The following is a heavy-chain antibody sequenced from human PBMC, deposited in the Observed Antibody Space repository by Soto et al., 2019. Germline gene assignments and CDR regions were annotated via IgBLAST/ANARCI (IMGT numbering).Heavy chain of an antibody. CDR3: ASVGQLNDFWSGYSYYGMDV. CDR1: GFTFSSYW. Sequence: EVQLVESGGGLVQPGGSLRLSCAASGFTFSSYWMHWVRQAPGKGLVWVSRINSDGSSTSYADSVKGRFTISKNNAKNTLYLQMNSLRAEDTAMYYCASVGQLNDFWSGYSYYGMDVWGQGTTVTVSS. J-gene: IGHJ6*02. V-gene: IGHV3-74*01. CDR2: INSDGSST. D-gene: IGHD3-3*01.